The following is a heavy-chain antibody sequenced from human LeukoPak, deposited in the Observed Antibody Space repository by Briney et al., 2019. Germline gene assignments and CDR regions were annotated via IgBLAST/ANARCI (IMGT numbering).Heavy chain of an antibody. CDR1: GFTFSSYS. Sequence: GGSLTLSCAASGFTFSSYSLSWVRQPPGKGLEWVSNISDSGGSNYYADSVKGRSTISSATSNNTFYMQMNSLSGEGRAVYYWATARFSYGDFDYWGQGTLVTVSS. V-gene: IGHV3-23*01. J-gene: IGHJ4*02. D-gene: IGHD5-18*01. CDR2: ISDSGGSN. CDR3: ATARFSYGDFDY.